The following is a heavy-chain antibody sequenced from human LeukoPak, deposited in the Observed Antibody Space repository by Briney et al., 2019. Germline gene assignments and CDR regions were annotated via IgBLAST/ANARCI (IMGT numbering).Heavy chain of an antibody. CDR2: IGTAGDT. CDR1: GFTFSSYD. V-gene: IGHV3-13*04. D-gene: IGHD3-10*01. J-gene: IGHJ6*02. Sequence: PGGSLRLSCAASGFTFSSYDMHWVRQATGKGLEWVSAIGTAGDTYYPGSVKGRFTISRENAKNSLYLQMNSLRAGDTAVYYCARVMVRGGIGFGMDVWGQGTTVTVSS. CDR3: ARVMVRGGIGFGMDV.